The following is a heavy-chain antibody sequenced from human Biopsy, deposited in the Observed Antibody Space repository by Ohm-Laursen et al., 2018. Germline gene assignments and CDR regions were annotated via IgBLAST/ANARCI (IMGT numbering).Heavy chain of an antibody. CDR2: IKRDGTTT. V-gene: IGHV3-74*01. Sequence: LTLTCAASGFTFSNYYMHWVRQAPGKGLLWVSRIKRDGTTTDYAESVKGRFTISRDNAKNTLYLQMNSLRAEDTAVYYCARGGFFAYSTFDYWGQGALVTVSS. J-gene: IGHJ4*02. CDR1: GFTFSNYY. CDR3: ARGGFFAYSTFDY. D-gene: IGHD4-11*01.